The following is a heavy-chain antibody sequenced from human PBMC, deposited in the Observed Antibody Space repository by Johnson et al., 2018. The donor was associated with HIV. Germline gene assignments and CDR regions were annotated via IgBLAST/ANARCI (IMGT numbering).Heavy chain of an antibody. CDR1: GFTFSSYA. CDR3: AKDVSAAGTGDAFDS. V-gene: IGHV3-72*01. Sequence: VQLVESGGGVVQPGRSLRLSCAASGFTFSSYAMHWVRQAPGKGLEWVGRTRNKANSYITEYAASLKGRFTISRDNAKNTLYLQMNSLRAEDTAVYYCAKDVSAAGTGDAFDSWGQGTMVTVSS. D-gene: IGHD6-13*01. CDR2: TRNKANSYIT. J-gene: IGHJ3*02.